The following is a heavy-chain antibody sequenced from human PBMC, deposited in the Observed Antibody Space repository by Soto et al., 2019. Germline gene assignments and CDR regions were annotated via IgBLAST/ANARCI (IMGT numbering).Heavy chain of an antibody. CDR1: GYTFTSYD. CDR2: MNPNSGNT. Sequence: ASVKVSCKASGYTFTSYDINWVRQATGQGLEWMGWMNPNSGNTGYAQKFQGRVTMTRNTSISTAYMELSSLRSEDTAVYYCARSPYSSSWYRRDYYGIDVCGQGPTVTVCS. CDR3: ARSPYSSSWYRRDYYGIDV. D-gene: IGHD6-13*01. V-gene: IGHV1-8*01. J-gene: IGHJ6*02.